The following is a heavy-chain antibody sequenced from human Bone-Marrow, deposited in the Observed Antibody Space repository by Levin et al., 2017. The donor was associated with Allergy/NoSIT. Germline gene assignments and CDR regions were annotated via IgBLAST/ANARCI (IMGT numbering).Heavy chain of an antibody. CDR3: ARDRAGDLRGVGGMDV. CDR2: INPNSGGT. CDR1: EYTFTGYY. J-gene: IGHJ6*02. Sequence: GASVKVSCKASEYTFTGYYMHWVRQAPGQGLEWMGWINPNSGGTNYAQKFQGRVTMTRDTSISTAYMELSRLRSDDTAVYYCARDRAGDLRGVGGMDVWGQGTTVTVSS. V-gene: IGHV1-2*02. D-gene: IGHD1-26*01.